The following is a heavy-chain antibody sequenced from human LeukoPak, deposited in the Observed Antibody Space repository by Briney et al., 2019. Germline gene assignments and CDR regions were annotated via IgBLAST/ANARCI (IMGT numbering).Heavy chain of an antibody. D-gene: IGHD6-19*01. Sequence: PGRSLRLSCAASGFTFDDYGMQWVRQAPGKGLEWVSGISWNSGSIGYADSVKGRFTISRDNAKNSLYLQMNSLRPEDTAFYYCAKDKGSGWSGIDYWGQGTLVTVSS. CDR2: ISWNSGSI. CDR3: AKDKGSGWSGIDY. V-gene: IGHV3-9*01. J-gene: IGHJ4*02. CDR1: GFTFDDYG.